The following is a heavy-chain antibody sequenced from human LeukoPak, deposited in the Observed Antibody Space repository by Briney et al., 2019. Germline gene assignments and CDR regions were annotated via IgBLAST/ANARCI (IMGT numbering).Heavy chain of an antibody. CDR2: IKEDGREK. CDR1: GFTFRGYW. Sequence: GGSLRLSCADSGFTFRGYWMKWVRQAPGQGLEWVASIKEDGREKFYVDSVKGRFTISRDDAKNSLYLQMDSLRVEDTAVYYCARDDGDLWGQGTLVSVSS. V-gene: IGHV3-7*01. CDR3: ARDDGDL. J-gene: IGHJ4*02.